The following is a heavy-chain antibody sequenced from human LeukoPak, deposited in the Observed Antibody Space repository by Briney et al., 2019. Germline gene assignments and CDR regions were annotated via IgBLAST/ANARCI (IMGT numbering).Heavy chain of an antibody. V-gene: IGHV3-21*01. CDR3: ARGGEDIVVVPAAMGYYYYYMDV. CDR2: ISSSSSYI. D-gene: IGHD2-2*01. J-gene: IGHJ6*03. Sequence: GGSLRLSCAASGFTFSSYSMNRVRQAPGKGLERVSSISSSSSYIYYADSVKGRFTISRDNAKNSLYLQMNSLRAEDTAVYYCARGGEDIVVVPAAMGYYYYYMDVWGKGTTVTVSS. CDR1: GFTFSSYS.